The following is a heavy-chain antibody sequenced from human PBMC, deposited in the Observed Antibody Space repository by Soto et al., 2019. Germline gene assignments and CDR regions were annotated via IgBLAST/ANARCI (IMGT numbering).Heavy chain of an antibody. CDR1: GGTFSSYA. J-gene: IGHJ4*02. V-gene: IGHV1-69*13. Sequence: ASVKVSFKASGGTFSSYAISWLRQAPGQGLEWMGGIIPIFGTANYAQKFQGRVTITADESTSTAYMELSSLRSEDTAVYYCADGIVGANSFDYWGQGTLVTVSS. CDR2: IIPIFGTA. D-gene: IGHD1-26*01. CDR3: ADGIVGANSFDY.